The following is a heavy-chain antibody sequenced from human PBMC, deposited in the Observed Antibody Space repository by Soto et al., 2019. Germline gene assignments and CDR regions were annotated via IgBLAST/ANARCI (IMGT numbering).Heavy chain of an antibody. V-gene: IGHV4-61*01. CDR1: GGSVSSGSYY. Sequence: QVQLQESGPGLVKPSETLSLTCTVSGGSVSSGSYYWSWIRQPPGKGLEWIGYIYYSGSTNYNPSLKIRVTISVDTSKNQFSLKLSSVTAADTAVYYCAREGITMVRGVITNWFDPWGQGTLVTVSS. CDR3: AREGITMVRGVITNWFDP. J-gene: IGHJ5*02. D-gene: IGHD3-10*01. CDR2: IYYSGST.